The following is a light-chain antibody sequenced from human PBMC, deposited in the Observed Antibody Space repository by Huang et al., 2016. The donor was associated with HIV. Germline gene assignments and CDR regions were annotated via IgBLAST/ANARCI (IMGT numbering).Light chain of an antibody. Sequence: DIQMTQSPSTLSASVGDRVTLTCRASQSISSWLAWYQHKPGKAPNLLICKASSLESGVPSRFSGSGSGTEFTLTISSLQPDDFATYYGQQYNSLAWTFGQGTKVEIK. CDR2: KAS. V-gene: IGKV1-5*03. CDR3: QQYNSLAWT. J-gene: IGKJ1*01. CDR1: QSISSW.